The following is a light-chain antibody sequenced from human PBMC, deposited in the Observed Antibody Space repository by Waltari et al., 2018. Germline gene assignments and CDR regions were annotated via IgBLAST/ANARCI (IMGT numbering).Light chain of an antibody. CDR1: SSDVGGYNF. CDR3: SSYTSSSPLYV. Sequence: QSALTQPASVSGSPGQSITISCTGTSSDVGGYNFLSWYQQHPGKAPKLMIYDVSNRPSGVSNRFSGSKSDNTASLTISGLQAEDEADYYCSSYTSSSPLYVFGTGTKVTVL. J-gene: IGLJ1*01. V-gene: IGLV2-14*01. CDR2: DVS.